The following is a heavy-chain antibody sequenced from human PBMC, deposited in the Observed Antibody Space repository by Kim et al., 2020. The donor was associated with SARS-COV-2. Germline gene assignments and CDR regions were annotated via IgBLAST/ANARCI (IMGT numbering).Heavy chain of an antibody. J-gene: IGHJ4*02. Sequence: SLKSRVPRSVDTSKNQFSLKLSSVTAADTAVYYCARGDDYYDSSGYYFDYWGQGTLVTVSS. V-gene: IGHV4-59*09. CDR3: ARGDDYYDSSGYYFDY. D-gene: IGHD3-22*01.